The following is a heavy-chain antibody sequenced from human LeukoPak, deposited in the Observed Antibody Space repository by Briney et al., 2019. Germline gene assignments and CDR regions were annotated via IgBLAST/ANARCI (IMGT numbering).Heavy chain of an antibody. CDR1: GYTFTGYY. V-gene: IGHV1-2*02. J-gene: IGHJ4*02. CDR2: INPNSGGT. CDR3: ATDRSGWKSFDY. D-gene: IGHD6-19*01. Sequence: ASVKVSCKASGYTFTGYYMYWVRQAPGQGLEWMGWINPNSGGTNYAQKFQGRVTMTRDTSISTAYMELSRLRSDDTAVYYCATDRSGWKSFDYWGQGTLVTVSS.